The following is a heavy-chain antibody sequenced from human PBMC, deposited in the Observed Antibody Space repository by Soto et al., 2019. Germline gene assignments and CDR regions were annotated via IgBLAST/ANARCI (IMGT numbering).Heavy chain of an antibody. J-gene: IGHJ6*02. V-gene: IGHV1-46*03. Sequence: GASVKVSCKASGYTFTSYYIHWVRQAPGQGLEWMGIINPSGGSTSYAQKFQGRVTMTRDTSTSTVYMELSSLRSEDTAVYYCARDLGQWLDYYYYYCMDVWGQGTTVTVSS. D-gene: IGHD6-19*01. CDR1: GYTFTSYY. CDR3: ARDLGQWLDYYYYYCMDV. CDR2: INPSGGST.